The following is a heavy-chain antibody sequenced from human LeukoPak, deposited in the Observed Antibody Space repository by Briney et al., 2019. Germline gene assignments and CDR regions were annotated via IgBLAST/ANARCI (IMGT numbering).Heavy chain of an antibody. V-gene: IGHV4-34*01. CDR1: GFTFSSYS. CDR3: ASLNCSSTSCYTEDFDY. J-gene: IGHJ4*02. CDR2: INHSGST. D-gene: IGHD2-2*02. Sequence: PGGSLRLSCAASGFTFSSYSMNWVRQPPGKGLEWIGEINHSGSTNYNPSLKSRVTISVDTSKNQFSLKLSSVTAADTAVYYCASLNCSSTSCYTEDFDYWGQGTLVTVSS.